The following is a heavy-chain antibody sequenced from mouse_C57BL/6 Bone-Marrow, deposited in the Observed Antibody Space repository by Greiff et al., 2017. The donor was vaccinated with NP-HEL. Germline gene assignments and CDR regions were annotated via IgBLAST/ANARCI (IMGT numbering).Heavy chain of an antibody. CDR3: ARRWESTKGYYFDY. CDR2: IYWDDDK. CDR1: GFSLSTSGMG. D-gene: IGHD2-1*01. Sequence: QVTLKESGPGILQSSQTLSLTCSFSGFSLSTSGMGVSWIRQPSGKGLEWLAHIYWDDDKRYNPSLKSRPTISKDTSRNQVFLKITMVDTADTATYYCARRWESTKGYYFDYWGQGTTLTVSS. V-gene: IGHV8-12*01. J-gene: IGHJ2*01.